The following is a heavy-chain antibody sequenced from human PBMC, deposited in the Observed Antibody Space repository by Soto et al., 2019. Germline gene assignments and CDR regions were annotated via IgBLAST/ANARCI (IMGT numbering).Heavy chain of an antibody. V-gene: IGHV1-69*13. CDR3: ARSVGVTTLSYLDY. J-gene: IGHJ4*02. D-gene: IGHD1-26*01. CDR2: IIPMFGTA. CDR1: GGTFSSYG. Sequence: SVKVSCKAAGGTFSSYGISWVRQAPGQGLEWMGGIIPMFGTATHTQNFQGRLTITADESTSTAYMELSSLRSEDTAVYFCARSVGVTTLSYLDYWGQGTLVTVSS.